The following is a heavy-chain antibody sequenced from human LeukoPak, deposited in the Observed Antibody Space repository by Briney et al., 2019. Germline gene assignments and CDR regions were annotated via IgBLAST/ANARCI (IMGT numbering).Heavy chain of an antibody. J-gene: IGHJ4*02. CDR3: ARNKKGDRYTYGHDY. V-gene: IGHV3-9*01. CDR1: GFTFDDYA. CDR2: INWNSDSI. Sequence: GGSLRLSCAVSGFTFDDYAMHWVRQVPGKGLEWVSGINWNSDSIGYAVRGRFTISRDNAKNSLYLQMNSLRAEDTAVYYCARNKKGDRYTYGHDYWGQGTLVTVSS. D-gene: IGHD5-18*01.